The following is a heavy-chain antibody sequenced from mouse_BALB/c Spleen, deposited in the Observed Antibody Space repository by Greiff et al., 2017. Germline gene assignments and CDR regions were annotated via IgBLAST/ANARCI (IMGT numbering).Heavy chain of an antibody. Sequence: EVQRVESGGGLVKPGGSLKLSCAASGFAFSSYDMSWVRQTPEKRLEWVATISSGGSYTYYPDSVKGRFTISRDNAKNTLYLQMSSLKSEDTAMYYCARRGYDVDYFDYGGQGTTLTVSS. J-gene: IGHJ2*01. D-gene: IGHD2-14*01. CDR1: GFAFSSYD. CDR3: ARRGYDVDYFDY. V-gene: IGHV5-6*01. CDR2: ISSGGSYT.